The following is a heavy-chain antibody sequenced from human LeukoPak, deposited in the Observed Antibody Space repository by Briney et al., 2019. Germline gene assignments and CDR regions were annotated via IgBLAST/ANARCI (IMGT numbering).Heavy chain of an antibody. CDR3: ARERGIVVVPAVLRRRGGNWFDP. D-gene: IGHD2-2*01. Sequence: PGGSLRLSCAASGFTFSSYAMSWVRQAPGKGLEWVSAISGSGGSTYYADSVKGRFTISRDNSKNTLYLQMNSLRSEDTAVYYCARERGIVVVPAVLRRRGGNWFDPWGQGTLVTVSS. J-gene: IGHJ5*02. CDR2: ISGSGGST. CDR1: GFTFSSYA. V-gene: IGHV3-23*01.